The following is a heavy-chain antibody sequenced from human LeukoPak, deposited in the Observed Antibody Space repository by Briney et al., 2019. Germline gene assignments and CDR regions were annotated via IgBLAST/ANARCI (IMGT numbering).Heavy chain of an antibody. CDR2: IYPGDSDT. V-gene: IGHV5-51*01. Sequence: GESLKISCKGSGYSFTSYWIGWVRQMPGKGLEWMGIIYPGDSDTRYSPSFQGQVTLSADQSISAAYLQWSSLKASDTAMYYCARQGHYYYGSGSSYNWFDPWGQGNLVTVSS. CDR1: GYSFTSYW. D-gene: IGHD3-10*01. CDR3: ARQGHYYYGSGSSYNWFDP. J-gene: IGHJ5*02.